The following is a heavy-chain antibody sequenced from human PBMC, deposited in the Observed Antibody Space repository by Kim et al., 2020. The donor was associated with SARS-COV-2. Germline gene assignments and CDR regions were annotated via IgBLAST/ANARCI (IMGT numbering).Heavy chain of an antibody. CDR2: INTNTGNP. V-gene: IGHV7-4-1*02. CDR1: GYTFTSYA. CDR3: ARDGGRVVPAANTRIGGYYPFDY. Sequence: ASVKVSCKASGYTFTSYAMNWVRQAPGQGLEWMGWINTNTGNPTYAQGFTGRFVFSLDTSVSTAYLQISSLKAEDTAVYYCARDGGRVVPAANTRIGGYYPFDYWGQGTLVTVSS. J-gene: IGHJ4*02. D-gene: IGHD2-2*01.